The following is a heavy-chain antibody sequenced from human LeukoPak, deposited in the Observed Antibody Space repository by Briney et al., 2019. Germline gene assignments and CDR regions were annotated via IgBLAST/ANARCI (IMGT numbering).Heavy chain of an antibody. V-gene: IGHV4-38-2*01. CDR2: IYHSGST. D-gene: IGHD1-14*01. CDR1: GYSISSGYY. J-gene: IGHJ2*01. CDR3: ARARPDPRYFDL. Sequence: PSETLSLTCAVSGYSISSGYYWGWIRQPPGKGLEWIGSIYHSGSTFYNPSLKSRVTISVDTSKNQFSLKLSSVTAADTAVYYCARARPDPRYFDLWGRGTLVTVSS.